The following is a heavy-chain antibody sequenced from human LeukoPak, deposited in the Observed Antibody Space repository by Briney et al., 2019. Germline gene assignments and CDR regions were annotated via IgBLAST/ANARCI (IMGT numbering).Heavy chain of an antibody. J-gene: IGHJ4*02. CDR2: INSDGSST. D-gene: IGHD3-10*01. Sequence: PGGSLRLSCAASGFTFSTYWMHWVRQAPGKGLVWVSRINSDGSSTNYADSVKGRLTISRDNAKNRLYLQMSSLRAEDTAVYYCARDFREQGGYWGQGTLVTVSS. V-gene: IGHV3-74*01. CDR1: GFTFSTYW. CDR3: ARDFREQGGY.